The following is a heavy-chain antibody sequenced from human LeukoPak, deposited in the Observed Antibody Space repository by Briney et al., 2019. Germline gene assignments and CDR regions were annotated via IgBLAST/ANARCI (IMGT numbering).Heavy chain of an antibody. J-gene: IGHJ4*02. CDR2: ISSSSSYI. Sequence: GESLRLSCAASGFTFSSYSMNWVRQAPGKGLEWVSSISSSSSYIYYADSVKGRFTISRDNAKNSLYLQMNSLRAEDTAVYYCARGATRGRYFDWSLRAHFDYWGQGTLVTVSS. CDR3: ARGATRGRYFDWSLRAHFDY. D-gene: IGHD3-9*01. CDR1: GFTFSSYS. V-gene: IGHV3-21*01.